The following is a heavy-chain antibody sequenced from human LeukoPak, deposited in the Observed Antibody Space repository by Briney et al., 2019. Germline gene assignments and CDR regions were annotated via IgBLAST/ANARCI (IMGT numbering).Heavy chain of an antibody. CDR2: ISYDGSNK. CDR3: AKVVGYYDSSGYFDY. J-gene: IGHJ4*02. V-gene: IGHV3-30*18. D-gene: IGHD3-22*01. Sequence: GGSLRLSCAASGFTFSSYGVHWVRQAPGKGLDWVAVISYDGSNKYYADSVKGRFTISRGNSKNTLYLQMNSLRAEDTAVYYCAKVVGYYDSSGYFDYWGQGTLVTVSS. CDR1: GFTFSSYG.